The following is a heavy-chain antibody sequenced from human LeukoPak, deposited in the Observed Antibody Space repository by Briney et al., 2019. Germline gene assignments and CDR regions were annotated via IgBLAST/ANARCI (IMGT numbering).Heavy chain of an antibody. CDR1: GYTFTSYG. Sequence: ASVTVSCTASGYTFTSYGISWVRQAPGQGLEWMGWISAYNGNTNYAQKLQGRVTMTTDTSTSTAYMELRSLRSDDTAVYYCAISTVVSDAFDIWGQGTMVTVSS. V-gene: IGHV1-18*01. CDR3: AISTVVSDAFDI. D-gene: IGHD4-23*01. J-gene: IGHJ3*02. CDR2: ISAYNGNT.